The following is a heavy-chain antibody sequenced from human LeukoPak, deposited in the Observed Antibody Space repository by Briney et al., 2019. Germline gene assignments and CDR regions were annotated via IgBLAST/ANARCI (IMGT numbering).Heavy chain of an antibody. V-gene: IGHV3-7*01. CDR3: ARLYYDDGSGYRHFDY. CDR2: INQDGSEK. Sequence: GGSLRLSCAASGFTFSNFWTSWVRQAPGKGLEWVAKINQDGSEKYDVDSVKGRFTISRDNARNLLYLYMNSLRADDTAVYYCARLYYDDGSGYRHFDYWGQGTLVPVSS. J-gene: IGHJ4*02. CDR1: GFTFSNFW. D-gene: IGHD3-22*01.